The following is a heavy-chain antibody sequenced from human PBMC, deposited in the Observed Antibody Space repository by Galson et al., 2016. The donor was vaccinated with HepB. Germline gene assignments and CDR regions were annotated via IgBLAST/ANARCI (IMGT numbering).Heavy chain of an antibody. Sequence: TLSLTCSVSGASVTSDYHYWPWIRQPPGKELEWIGYIYYRGSTKYRSSLKSRLTISVDTAKNQFPLKLTSLTAADTAMYYCARTLTTLGYFDYWGQGILVTVSS. V-gene: IGHV4-61*01. CDR1: GASVTSDYHY. CDR2: IYYRGST. J-gene: IGHJ4*02. CDR3: ARTLTTLGYFDY. D-gene: IGHD4-11*01.